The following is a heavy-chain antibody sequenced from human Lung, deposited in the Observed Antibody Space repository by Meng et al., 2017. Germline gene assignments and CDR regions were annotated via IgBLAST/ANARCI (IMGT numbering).Heavy chain of an antibody. CDR2: INHSGST. Sequence: QVRVKQWGAGLLKPSETLSLTCVVSGGSFSDYYWGWIRQPPGKGLEWIGEINHSGSTNYNPSLESRATISVDTSQNNLSLKLSSVTAADSAVYYCARGPTTMAHDFDYWGQGTLVTVSS. CDR1: GGSFSDYY. CDR3: ARGPTTMAHDFDY. V-gene: IGHV4-34*01. D-gene: IGHD4-11*01. J-gene: IGHJ4*02.